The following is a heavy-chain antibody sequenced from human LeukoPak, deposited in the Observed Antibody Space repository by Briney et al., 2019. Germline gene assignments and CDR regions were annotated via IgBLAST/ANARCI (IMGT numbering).Heavy chain of an antibody. CDR3: AGSTPGYGDADY. J-gene: IGHJ4*02. Sequence: GSSVKVSCKASGGTFSSYTISWVRQAPGQGLEWMGRIIPILGIANYAQKFQGRVTITTDESTSTAYMELSSLRSEDTAVYYCAGSTPGYGDADYWGQGTLVTVSS. CDR1: GGTFSSYT. CDR2: IIPILGIA. D-gene: IGHD4/OR15-4a*01. V-gene: IGHV1-69*02.